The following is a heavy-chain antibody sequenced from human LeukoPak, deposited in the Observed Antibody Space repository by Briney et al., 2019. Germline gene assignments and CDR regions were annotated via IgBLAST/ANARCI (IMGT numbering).Heavy chain of an antibody. J-gene: IGHJ4*02. CDR2: ISGSGATT. D-gene: IGHD6-6*01. Sequence: GGSLRLSCAASGLTISNYAMNWVRQAPGKGLEWVSLISGSGATTNYADSVKGRFTISRDAPKNTLYLQMNSLRAEDTAVYYCAKAFTTITARFDDWGQGTPVTVSS. V-gene: IGHV3-23*01. CDR1: GLTISNYA. CDR3: AKAFTTITARFDD.